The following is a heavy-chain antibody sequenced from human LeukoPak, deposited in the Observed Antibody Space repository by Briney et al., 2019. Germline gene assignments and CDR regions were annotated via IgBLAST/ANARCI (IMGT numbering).Heavy chain of an antibody. CDR1: GGSVSSGSYY. V-gene: IGHV4-61*01. D-gene: IGHD5-18*01. CDR3: ARVDTAYYYYGMDV. Sequence: SETLSLTCTVSGGSVSSGSYYWSWIRQPPGKGLEWIGYIYYSGSTNYNPSLKSRVTISVDTSKNQFSLKLSSVTAADTAVYYCARVDTAYYYYGMDVWGQGTTVTVS. J-gene: IGHJ6*02. CDR2: IYYSGST.